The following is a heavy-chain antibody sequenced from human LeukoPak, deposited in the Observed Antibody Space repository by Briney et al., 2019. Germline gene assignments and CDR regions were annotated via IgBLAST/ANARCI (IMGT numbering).Heavy chain of an antibody. D-gene: IGHD6-13*01. CDR3: ATARSGIAAAGTTFDY. CDR1: GYTLTELS. CDR2: FDPEDGET. J-gene: IGHJ4*02. Sequence: GASVKVSCKVSGYTLTELSMHWVRQAPGKGLEWMGGFDPEDGETIYAQKFQGRVTMTEDTSTDTAYMELSSLRSEDTAVYYCATARSGIAAAGTTFDYWAQGTLVTVSS. V-gene: IGHV1-24*01.